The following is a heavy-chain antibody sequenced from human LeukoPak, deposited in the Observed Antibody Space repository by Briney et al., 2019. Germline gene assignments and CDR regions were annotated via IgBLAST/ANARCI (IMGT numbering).Heavy chain of an antibody. CDR3: ARDPGKRFDY. CDR2: IYYSGST. J-gene: IGHJ4*02. V-gene: IGHV4-39*07. Sequence: SQTLSLTCTVSGGSISSGGYYWGWIRQPPGKGLEWIGSIYYSGSTYYNPSLKSRVTISVDTSKNQFSLKLSSVTAADTAVYYCARDPGKRFDYWGQGTLVTVSS. CDR1: GGSISSGGYY.